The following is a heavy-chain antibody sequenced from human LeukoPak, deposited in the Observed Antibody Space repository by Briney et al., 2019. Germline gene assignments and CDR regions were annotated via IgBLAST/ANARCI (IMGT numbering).Heavy chain of an antibody. V-gene: IGHV1-3*01. D-gene: IGHD6-19*01. Sequence: ASVKVSCKASGYTFTNYALHWVRQAPGQRLEWMGWINGGNGDTRYSQQFQGRVTITRDTSASTTYMELSRLKYDDTAVYYCARDSSGGAGSCRLNPWGQGTLVTVSS. CDR3: ARDSSGGAGSCRLNP. J-gene: IGHJ5*02. CDR2: INGGNGDT. CDR1: GYTFTNYA.